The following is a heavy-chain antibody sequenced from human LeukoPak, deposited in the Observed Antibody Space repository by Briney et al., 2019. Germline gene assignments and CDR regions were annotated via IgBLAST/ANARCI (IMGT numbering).Heavy chain of an antibody. V-gene: IGHV4-39*07. CDR2: IYYSGST. J-gene: IGHJ3*01. CDR3: ARDYGGSYPFTTP. D-gene: IGHD1-26*01. Sequence: PSETLSLTCTVSGGSISSSSYYWGWIRQPPGKGLEWIGSIYYSGSTYYNPSLKSRVTISVDTSKNQFSLKLSSVTAADTAVYYCARDYGGSYPFTTPWGQGTMVTVSS. CDR1: GGSISSSSYY.